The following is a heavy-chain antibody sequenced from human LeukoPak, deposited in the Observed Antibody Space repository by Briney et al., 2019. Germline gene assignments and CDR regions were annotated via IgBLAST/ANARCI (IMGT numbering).Heavy chain of an antibody. V-gene: IGHV3-30*04. CDR1: GFTFSSYA. CDR3: ARDTGDSSGYSTFDY. J-gene: IGHJ4*02. Sequence: GGSLRLSCAASGFTFSSYAMHWVHQAPGKGLEWVAVISYDGSNKYYADSVKGRFTISRDNSKNTLYLQMNSLRAEDTAVYYCARDTGDSSGYSTFDYWGKGTLVTVSS. D-gene: IGHD3-22*01. CDR2: ISYDGSNK.